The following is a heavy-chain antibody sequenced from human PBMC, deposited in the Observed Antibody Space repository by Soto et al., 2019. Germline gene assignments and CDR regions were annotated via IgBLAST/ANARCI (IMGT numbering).Heavy chain of an antibody. CDR1: GGSTDNSYG. V-gene: IGHV4-4*02. Sequence: QVQMQESGPGLVKPSGTLSLTCAASGGSTDNSYGWSWVRQPPGKGLEWIGEIHHTGSTNYNPSLKSRVTISEDESKTHFSLRLSSVTAADSAVSFCARARLESRLIRIHYYGMDVWGPGTTVTVAS. CDR2: IHHTGST. J-gene: IGHJ6*02. CDR3: ARARLESRLIRIHYYGMDV. D-gene: IGHD1-1*01.